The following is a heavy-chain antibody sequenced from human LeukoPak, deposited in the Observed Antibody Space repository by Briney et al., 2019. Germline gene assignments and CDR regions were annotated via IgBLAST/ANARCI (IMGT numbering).Heavy chain of an antibody. CDR3: ARIVDTAMFWFDP. J-gene: IGHJ5*02. Sequence: SETLSLTCTVSGGSISSYYWSWIRQPPGKGLEWIGYIYYSGSTNYNPSLKSRVTISVDTSKNQFSLKLSSVTAADTAVYYCARIVDTAMFWFDPWGQGTLVTVSS. D-gene: IGHD5-18*01. V-gene: IGHV4-59*01. CDR1: GGSISSYY. CDR2: IYYSGST.